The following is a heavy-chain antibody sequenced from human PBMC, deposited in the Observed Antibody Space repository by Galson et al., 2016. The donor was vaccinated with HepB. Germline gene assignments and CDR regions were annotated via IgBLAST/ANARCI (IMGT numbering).Heavy chain of an antibody. CDR1: GFTFSSYG. D-gene: IGHD2-15*01. J-gene: IGHJ6*02. CDR2: ISAYTDKT. CDR3: ARMGYCSAGTCGYYYGMDV. Sequence: SVKVSCKASGFTFSSYGISWVRQAPGQGLEWMGWISAYTDKTNSAQKPQGRVTMTRDASTSTAYMELRSLRSDDTAMYYCARMGYCSAGTCGYYYGMDVWGQGTTVIVSS. V-gene: IGHV1-18*01.